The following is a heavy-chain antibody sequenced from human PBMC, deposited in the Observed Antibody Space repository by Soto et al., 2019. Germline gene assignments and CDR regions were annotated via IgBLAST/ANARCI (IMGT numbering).Heavy chain of an antibody. J-gene: IGHJ3*01. CDR1: GGSFRGEA. CDR3: ARGHGFGGNSDAFDV. D-gene: IGHD5-12*01. V-gene: IGHV1-69*15. Sequence: QVQLQQSGAEVKKTGSSVKVSCKASGGSFRGEAINWVREAPGQGPEWMGNILPFFGTADYAQKFQGRVTLTADVSTNTVYMELSSLRFEDTAVYYCARGHGFGGNSDAFDVWGQGTMVIVSS. CDR2: ILPFFGTA.